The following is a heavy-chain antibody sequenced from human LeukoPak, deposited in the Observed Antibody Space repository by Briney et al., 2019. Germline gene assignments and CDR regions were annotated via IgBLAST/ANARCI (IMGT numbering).Heavy chain of an antibody. D-gene: IGHD3-16*01. CDR1: GFTFSSYA. CDR2: IKQDGSEK. Sequence: PGGSLRLSCAASGFTFSSYAMSWVRQAPGKGLEWVANIKQDGSEKYYVDSVKGRFTISRDNAKNSLYLQMNSLRAEDTAVYYCARESAYGDAFDIWGQGTMVTVSS. CDR3: ARESAYGDAFDI. V-gene: IGHV3-7*01. J-gene: IGHJ3*02.